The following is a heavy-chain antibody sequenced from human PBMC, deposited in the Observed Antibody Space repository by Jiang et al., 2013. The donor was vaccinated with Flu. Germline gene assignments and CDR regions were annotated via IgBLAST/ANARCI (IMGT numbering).Heavy chain of an antibody. J-gene: IGHJ4*02. D-gene: IGHD6-13*01. CDR2: IYYSGST. V-gene: IGHV4-39*01. CDR3: ARQGIALSLDY. Sequence: RQPPGKGLEWIGSIYYSGSTYYNPSLKSRVTISVDTSKNQFSLKLSSVTATDTAVYYCARQGIALSLDYWGQGTLVTVSS.